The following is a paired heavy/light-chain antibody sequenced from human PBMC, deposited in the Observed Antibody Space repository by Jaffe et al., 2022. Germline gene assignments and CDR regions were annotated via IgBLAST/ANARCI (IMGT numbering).Light chain of an antibody. CDR1: QIISTS. V-gene: IGKV1-39*01. CDR3: QQGYDTPLT. J-gene: IGKJ1*01. Sequence: DIQMTQSPSSLSASVGDRVTITCRASQIISTSLNWYQQKPGQAPKLLIYSAFYLQSGVPSRFSGSGFGTDFTLAISSLQPEDFATYYCQQGYDTPLTFGQGTKVEIK. CDR2: SAF.
Heavy chain of an antibody. V-gene: IGHV3-23*01. J-gene: IGHJ4*02. D-gene: IGHD3-16*01. CDR1: GFTFSGFA. CDR2: LADDGVTP. CDR3: AKRPEWGATHTAFDS. Sequence: DVLLLESGGGLVQPGGSLRLSCAASGFTFSGFAMTWVRQAPGKGLEWVSSLADDGVTPYYADSVKGRFSISRDTSKTTLYLQMSSLTTEDTAVYFCAKRPEWGATHTAFDSWGQGILVAVSS.